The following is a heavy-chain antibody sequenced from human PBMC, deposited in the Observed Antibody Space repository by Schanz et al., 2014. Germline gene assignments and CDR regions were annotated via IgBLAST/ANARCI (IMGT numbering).Heavy chain of an antibody. V-gene: IGHV4-31*03. CDR3: ARDRGHGDLPGDI. CDR2: ISYSGST. J-gene: IGHJ3*02. CDR1: GGSVSSGGDY. Sequence: QVQLQESGPGLVMPSQTLSLTCTVSGGSVSSGGDYWSWIRQHPGKGLEWIGFISYSGSTYYNPSLKRRVTISVDTSKNQFSLNLSSATAADTAVYYCARDRGHGDLPGDIWGQGTMVTVSS. D-gene: IGHD4-17*01.